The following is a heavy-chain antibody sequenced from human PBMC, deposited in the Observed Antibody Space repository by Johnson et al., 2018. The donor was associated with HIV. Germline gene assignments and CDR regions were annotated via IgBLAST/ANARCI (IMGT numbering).Heavy chain of an antibody. V-gene: IGHV3-9*01. CDR3: AKAGPREYSSSLDAFDI. D-gene: IGHD6-6*01. CDR1: GFTFDDYA. Sequence: QLVESGGGLVQPGRSLRLSCVASGFTFDDYAMHWVRQVPGKGLEWVSGISWNSGSIGYADSVKGRFTISRDNAKNSLYLQMNSLRAEDTALYYCAKAGPREYSSSLDAFDIWGQGTMVTVSS. J-gene: IGHJ3*02. CDR2: ISWNSGSI.